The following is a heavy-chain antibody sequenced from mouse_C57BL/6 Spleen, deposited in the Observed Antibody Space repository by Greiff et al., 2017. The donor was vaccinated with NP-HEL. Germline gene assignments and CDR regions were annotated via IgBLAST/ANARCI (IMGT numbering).Heavy chain of an antibody. CDR2: INPSTGGT. Sequence: VQLQQSGPELVKPGASVKISCKASGYSFTGYYMNWVKQSPEKSLEWIGEINPSTGGTTYNQKFKAKATLTVDKSSSTAYMQLKSLTSEDSAVYYCAYYYGSSYAMDYWGQGTSVTVSS. J-gene: IGHJ4*01. CDR3: AYYYGSSYAMDY. CDR1: GYSFTGYY. V-gene: IGHV1-42*01. D-gene: IGHD1-1*01.